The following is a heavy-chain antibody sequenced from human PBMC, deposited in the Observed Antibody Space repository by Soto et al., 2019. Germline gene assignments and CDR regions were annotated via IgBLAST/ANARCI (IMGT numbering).Heavy chain of an antibody. CDR1: VVSINSHDFY. CDR3: ARGNRKDYYYGMDV. V-gene: IGHV4-30-4*01. J-gene: IGHJ6*02. CDR2: IYYSGGT. Sequence: SETLSLTCTVSVVSINSHDFYWTWIRQPPGKGLEWIGYIYYSGGTYYNPSLKSRVTISVDTSKNQFSLKVTSVTAADTAVYYCARGNRKDYYYGMDVWGQGTTVTVSS.